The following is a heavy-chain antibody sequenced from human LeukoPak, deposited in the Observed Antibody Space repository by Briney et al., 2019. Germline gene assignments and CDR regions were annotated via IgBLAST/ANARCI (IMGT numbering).Heavy chain of an antibody. Sequence: ASVKVSCKASGYTFTSYGISWVQQAPGQGLEWMGWISAYNGNTNYAQKLQGRVTMTTDTSTSTAYMELRSLRSEDTAVYYCARGLRELLLGEFDYWGQGTLVTVSS. CDR1: GYTFTSYG. J-gene: IGHJ4*02. D-gene: IGHD1-26*01. CDR3: ARGLRELLLGEFDY. CDR2: ISAYNGNT. V-gene: IGHV1-18*01.